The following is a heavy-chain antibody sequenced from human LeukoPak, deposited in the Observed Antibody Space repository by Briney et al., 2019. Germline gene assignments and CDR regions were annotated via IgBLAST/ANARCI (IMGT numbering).Heavy chain of an antibody. CDR2: IYHSGST. CDR3: ARVDDSSGYFGSFDY. D-gene: IGHD3-22*01. Sequence: PSETLSLTCAVSGGSISSSNWWSWIRQPPGKGLEWIGEIYHSGSTNYNPSLKSRVTISVDKSKTQFSLKLSSVTAADTAVYYCARVDDSSGYFGSFDYWGQGTLVTVSS. CDR1: GGSISSSNW. J-gene: IGHJ4*02. V-gene: IGHV4-4*02.